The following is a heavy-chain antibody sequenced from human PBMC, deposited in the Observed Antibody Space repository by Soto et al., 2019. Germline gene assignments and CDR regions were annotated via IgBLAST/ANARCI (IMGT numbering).Heavy chain of an antibody. V-gene: IGHV4-39*01. CDR1: GDSIGTTHSY. D-gene: IGHD2-8*01. Sequence: SATLSLTCTVSGDSIGTTHSYWAWIRQSPGKGLEWIGNIHYSGSTYYMPSLRSRVTLSVDTSKNQFSLRLTSVTAEDTAVYYCARHEGNGNVWPLDYWGQGVLVTVSS. J-gene: IGHJ4*02. CDR3: ARHEGNGNVWPLDY. CDR2: IHYSGST.